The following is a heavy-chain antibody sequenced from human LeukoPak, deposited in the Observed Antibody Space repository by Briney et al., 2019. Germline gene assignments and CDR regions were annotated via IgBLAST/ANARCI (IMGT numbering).Heavy chain of an antibody. CDR3: VNDILTGYFDY. CDR2: INPNSGGT. V-gene: IGHV1-2*06. CDR1: GYTFTGYY. Sequence: ASVKVSCKAPGYTFTGYYMHWVRQAPGQGLEWMGRINPNSGGTNYAQKFQGRVTMTRDTSISTAYMELSRLRSDDTAVYYCVNDILTGYFDYWGQGTLVTVSS. J-gene: IGHJ4*02. D-gene: IGHD3-9*01.